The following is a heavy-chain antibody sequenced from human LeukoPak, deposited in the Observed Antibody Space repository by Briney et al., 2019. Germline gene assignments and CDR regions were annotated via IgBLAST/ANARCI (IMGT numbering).Heavy chain of an antibody. Sequence: PGGSLRLSCAASGFTFSSYAMHWVRQAPGKGLEWVAVISYDGSNKYYADSVKGRFTISRDNSKNTLYLQMNSLRAEDTAVYYCATETLGITGDLEAFDIWGQGTMVTVSS. V-gene: IGHV3-30-3*01. CDR1: GFTFSSYA. D-gene: IGHD7-27*01. CDR3: ATETLGITGDLEAFDI. CDR2: ISYDGSNK. J-gene: IGHJ3*02.